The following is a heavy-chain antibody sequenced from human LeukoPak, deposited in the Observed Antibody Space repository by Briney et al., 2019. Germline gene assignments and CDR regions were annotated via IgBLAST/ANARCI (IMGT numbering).Heavy chain of an antibody. V-gene: IGHV3-7*02. J-gene: IGHJ4*02. Sequence: GGPLRLSCAAAGFTFSNYWMSWVRQAPGKGLEWVANIKQDGSEKYYVDSVKGRFTISRDYAKNSLYLQMNSLRAEDTALYYCARVWDGSGSYYNSLIDYWGQGALVTVSS. CDR1: GFTFSNYW. D-gene: IGHD3-10*01. CDR3: ARVWDGSGSYYNSLIDY. CDR2: IKQDGSEK.